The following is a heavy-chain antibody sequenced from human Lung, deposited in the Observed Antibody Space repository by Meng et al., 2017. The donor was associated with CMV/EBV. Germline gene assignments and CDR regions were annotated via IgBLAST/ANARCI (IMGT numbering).Heavy chain of an antibody. J-gene: IGHJ6*02. V-gene: IGHV4-31*11. CDR1: GGSINSDGYY. Sequence: SXTLSLXCAVSGGSINSDGYYWSWSRQHPGKGLEWIGYIHYSGITRYNPSLQSRVALSVDSSKNQFSLRLRSVTGADTAIYYCTRGHIVRDTGKLVNNDMDVWXQGTTVTVSS. D-gene: IGHD2-21*01. CDR3: TRGHIVRDTGKLVNNDMDV. CDR2: IHYSGIT.